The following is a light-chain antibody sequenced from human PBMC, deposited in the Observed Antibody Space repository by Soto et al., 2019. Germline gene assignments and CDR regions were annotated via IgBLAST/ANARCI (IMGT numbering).Light chain of an antibody. Sequence: EIVMTQSPDSLAVTLGERATINCKSSQSVLYSSNNKNYLAWYQQKPGQPPKLLIYWASTRESGVPDRFSGSGSGTDFTLTISSLQAEDVALHYCQQYYSTLITFGGGTKVEIK. V-gene: IGKV4-1*01. J-gene: IGKJ4*01. CDR1: QSVLYSSNNKNY. CDR3: QQYYSTLIT. CDR2: WAS.